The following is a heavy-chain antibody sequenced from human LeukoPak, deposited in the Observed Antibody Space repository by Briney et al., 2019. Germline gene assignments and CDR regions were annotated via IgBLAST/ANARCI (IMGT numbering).Heavy chain of an antibody. CDR1: GFTFSSNW. Sequence: GGSLRLSCAASGFTFSSNWMGWVRQAPGKGLEWVANIKQDGTEKDYVDSVKGRFTISRDNAKSSLYLQMNSLRAEDTAVYYCARAGNGFGYWGQGALVTVSS. CDR3: ARAGNGFGY. D-gene: IGHD2-8*01. V-gene: IGHV3-7*01. J-gene: IGHJ4*02. CDR2: IKQDGTEK.